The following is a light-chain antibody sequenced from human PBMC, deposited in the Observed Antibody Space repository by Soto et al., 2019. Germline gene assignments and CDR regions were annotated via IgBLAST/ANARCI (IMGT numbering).Light chain of an antibody. Sequence: DIQMTQSPSSLSASVGDRVTITCQASQDITNSLNWYQQKPGKAPNVLSYDASILETGVPARFSGSGSGTDCTFTISSLQPEDVATYYCQQYDNLPLTFGPGTTVDIE. CDR3: QQYDNLPLT. CDR2: DAS. J-gene: IGKJ3*01. V-gene: IGKV1-33*01. CDR1: QDITNS.